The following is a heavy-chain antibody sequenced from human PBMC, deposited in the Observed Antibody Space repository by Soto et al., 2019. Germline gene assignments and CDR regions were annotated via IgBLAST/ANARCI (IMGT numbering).Heavy chain of an antibody. Sequence: GESLKISCKDSGYSFTGYWIGWVRQMPGKGLEWMGIIFPGDSDTRYSPSFQGQVTISADKSISTAYLQWSSLRASYTAMYYCARQRMGAYYFDYWGQGTLVTVSS. D-gene: IGHD1-26*01. V-gene: IGHV5-51*01. CDR1: GYSFTGYW. CDR2: IFPGDSDT. J-gene: IGHJ4*02. CDR3: ARQRMGAYYFDY.